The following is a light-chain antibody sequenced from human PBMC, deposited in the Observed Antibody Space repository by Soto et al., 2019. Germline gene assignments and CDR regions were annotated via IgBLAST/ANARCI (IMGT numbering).Light chain of an antibody. V-gene: IGLV2-23*01. Sequence: LTQPASVSGSPGQSITISCTGTSSTVGGFNVVSWYQQHPGKAPKVIIYEGIKRPSGISNRFSGSNSGSTASLTISGLQAEDEADYYCCSYVGATTYVFGTGTKITVL. CDR2: EGI. J-gene: IGLJ1*01. CDR1: SSTVGGFNV. CDR3: CSYVGATTYV.